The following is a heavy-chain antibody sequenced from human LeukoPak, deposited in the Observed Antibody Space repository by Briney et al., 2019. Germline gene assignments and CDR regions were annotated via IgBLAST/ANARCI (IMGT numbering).Heavy chain of an antibody. J-gene: IGHJ4*02. Sequence: SETLSLTCAVYGGSFSGYYWSWIRQPPGKGLEWIGEINHSGSTNYNPSLKSRVTISVDTSKNQFSLKLSSVTAADTAVYYCARKPIVNSAWYYFDYWGQGTLVTVSS. CDR1: GGSFSGYY. D-gene: IGHD3-22*01. V-gene: IGHV4-34*01. CDR2: INHSGST. CDR3: ARKPIVNSAWYYFDY.